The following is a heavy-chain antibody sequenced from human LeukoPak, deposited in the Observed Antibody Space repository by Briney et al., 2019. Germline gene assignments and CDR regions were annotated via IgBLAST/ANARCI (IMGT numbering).Heavy chain of an antibody. V-gene: IGHV4-39*01. CDR1: GGSISSSSYY. CDR2: IYYSVST. J-gene: IGHJ5*02. D-gene: IGHD3-10*01. Sequence: SETLSLTCTVSGGSISSSSYYWGWIRQPPGKGLEWIGSIYYSVSTYYNPSLKSRVTISVDTSKNQFSLKLNSVTAADTAVYYCARNRYYYGSGNYGVPNWFDPWGQGTLVTVSS. CDR3: ARNRYYYGSGNYGVPNWFDP.